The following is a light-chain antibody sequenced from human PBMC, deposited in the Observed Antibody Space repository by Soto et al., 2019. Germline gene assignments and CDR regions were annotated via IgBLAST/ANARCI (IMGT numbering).Light chain of an antibody. J-gene: IGKJ1*01. Sequence: DIVLTQSPGTLSLSPGERATLSCRASQSVGSAYLAWYQHKPGQAPRLLIYDTYSRYTGIADRFTGSWSGTDFILTISRLDPEDFAVYYFQQYAGSRWTFGQGTKG. CDR1: QSVGSAY. CDR3: QQYAGSRWT. V-gene: IGKV3-20*01. CDR2: DTY.